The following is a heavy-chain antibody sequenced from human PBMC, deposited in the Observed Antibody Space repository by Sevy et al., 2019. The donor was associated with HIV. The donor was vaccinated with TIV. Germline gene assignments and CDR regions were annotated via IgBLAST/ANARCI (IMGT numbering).Heavy chain of an antibody. Sequence: ASGKVSCKVSGYTLTKLSMHWVRQAPGKGLEWMGTFDPEDGKTIYAQKFQGRVTMTDDTSIDTAYMELSSLRSEDTAVFYCAITKDYYDNSGYPFDYWGQGTLVTVSS. CDR2: FDPEDGKT. CDR1: GYTLTKLS. CDR3: AITKDYYDNSGYPFDY. J-gene: IGHJ4*02. V-gene: IGHV1-24*01. D-gene: IGHD3-22*01.